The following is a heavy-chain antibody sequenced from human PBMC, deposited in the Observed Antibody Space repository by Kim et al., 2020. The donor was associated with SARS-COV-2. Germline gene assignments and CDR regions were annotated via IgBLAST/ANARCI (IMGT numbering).Heavy chain of an antibody. CDR2: INHSGST. CDR3: ARGRLIAVAPARYFDL. Sequence: SETLSLTCAVYGGSFSGYYWSWIRQPPGKGLEWIGEINHSGSTNYNPSLKSRVTISVDTSKNQFSLKLSSVTAADTAVYYCARGRLIAVAPARYFDLWGRGTLVTVSS. CDR1: GGSFSGYY. D-gene: IGHD6-19*01. V-gene: IGHV4-34*01. J-gene: IGHJ2*01.